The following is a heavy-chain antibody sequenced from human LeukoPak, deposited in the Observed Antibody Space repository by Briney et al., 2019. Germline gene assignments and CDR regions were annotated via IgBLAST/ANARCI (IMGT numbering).Heavy chain of an antibody. CDR1: GFTFSSYW. Sequence: GGSLRLSCAASGFTFSSYWMHWVRQAPGKGLVWVSRINSDGSSRSYADSVKGRFTISRDNAKNTLYLQMNSLRAEDTAVYYCAHYDISSYHAFDIWGQGTMVTVSS. CDR2: INSDGSSR. V-gene: IGHV3-74*01. D-gene: IGHD3-22*01. CDR3: AHYDISSYHAFDI. J-gene: IGHJ3*02.